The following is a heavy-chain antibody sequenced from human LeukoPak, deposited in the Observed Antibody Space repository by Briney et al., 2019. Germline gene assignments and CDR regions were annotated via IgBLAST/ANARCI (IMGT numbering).Heavy chain of an antibody. CDR2: INPNSGGT. CDR3: ARDGVLYDYVWGTDY. CDR1: GYTFTGYY. J-gene: IGHJ4*02. V-gene: IGHV1-2*02. Sequence: ASVKVSCKASGYTFTGYYMHWVRQAPGQGLEWMGWINPNSGGTNYAQKLQGRVTMTTDTSTSTAYMELRSLRSDDTAVYYCARDGVLYDYVWGTDYWGQGTLVTVSS. D-gene: IGHD3-16*01.